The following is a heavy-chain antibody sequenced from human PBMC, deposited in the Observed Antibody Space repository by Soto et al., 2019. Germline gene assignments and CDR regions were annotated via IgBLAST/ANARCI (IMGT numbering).Heavy chain of an antibody. CDR3: AREGVSSSWYNYYGMDV. Sequence: QVQLQESGPGLVKPSETLSLTCTVSGGSISSYYWSWIRQPPGKGLEWIGYIYYSGSTNYNPSLKSRVTISVDTSKKQFSLKLSSVTAADTAVYYCAREGVSSSWYNYYGMDVWGQGTTVTVSS. V-gene: IGHV4-59*01. D-gene: IGHD6-13*01. CDR2: IYYSGST. CDR1: GGSISSYY. J-gene: IGHJ6*02.